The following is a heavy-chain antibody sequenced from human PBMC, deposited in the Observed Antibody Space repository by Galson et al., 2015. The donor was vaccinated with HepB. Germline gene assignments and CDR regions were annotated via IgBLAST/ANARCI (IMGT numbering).Heavy chain of an antibody. D-gene: IGHD6-19*01. CDR2: ISSSGSTI. V-gene: IGHV3-11*01. CDR3: ARDSGWLAHSSGSLGYFDY. CDR1: GFAFSDYY. J-gene: IGHJ4*02. Sequence: SLRLSCAASGFAFSDYYMSWIRQAPGKGLEWVSYISSSGSTIYYADSVKGRFTISRDNAKNSLYLQMNSLRAEDTAVYYCARDSGWLAHSSGSLGYFDYWGQGTLVTVSS.